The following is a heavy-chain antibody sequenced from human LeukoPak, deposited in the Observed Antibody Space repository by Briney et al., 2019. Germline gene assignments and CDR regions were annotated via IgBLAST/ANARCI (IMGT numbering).Heavy chain of an antibody. Sequence: GGSLRLSCTASGFTFSTYSMSWVRQAPGKGLEWVSTVSGSGGSTYYTDVVKGRFTISRDYYKNTLYLRMKTFRAADKSVSYCAKWDSIGVAGSPDHWGQGTLVTVSS. CDR1: GFTFSTYS. D-gene: IGHD6-19*01. J-gene: IGHJ4*02. CDR2: VSGSGGST. CDR3: AKWDSIGVAGSPDH. V-gene: IGHV3-23*01.